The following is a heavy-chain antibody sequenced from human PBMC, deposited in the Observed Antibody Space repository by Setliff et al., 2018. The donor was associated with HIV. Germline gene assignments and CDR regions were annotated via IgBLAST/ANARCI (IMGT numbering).Heavy chain of an antibody. V-gene: IGHV3-7*01. Sequence: GESLRLSCAASGFTFTGNWMTWVRQAPEKGLEWVANINRDGSERNYVDSVRGRFTISRDNAKNSLYLQMNRLRVEDTALYYCVRGGADCKTDCYWGQGAMVTVSS. CDR1: GFTFTGNW. J-gene: IGHJ4*02. D-gene: IGHD2-15*01. CDR2: INRDGSER. CDR3: VRGGADCKTDCY.